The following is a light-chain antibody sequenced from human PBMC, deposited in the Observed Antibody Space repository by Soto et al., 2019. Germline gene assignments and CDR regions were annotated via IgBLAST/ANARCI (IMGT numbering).Light chain of an antibody. V-gene: IGKV3-15*01. J-gene: IGKJ1*01. CDR2: GAS. CDR3: QQYKNWPRT. CDR1: QSVDIN. Sequence: EIVLTQSPATLSVSPGERVTLSCRASQSVDINLAWYQQKPGQAPRLVIYGASTRATDMPGTFSGSGSGTEFTLTISSLQSEDFGVYDGQQYKNWPRTFGQGTKVDIK.